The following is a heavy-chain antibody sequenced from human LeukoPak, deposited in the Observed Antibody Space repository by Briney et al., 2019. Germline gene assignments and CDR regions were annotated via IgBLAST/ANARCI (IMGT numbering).Heavy chain of an antibody. CDR1: GGTFSSYA. D-gene: IGHD3-10*01. V-gene: IGHV1-69*13. J-gene: IGHJ4*02. CDR3: ASGGELFVKDY. CDR2: IMPIFGTA. Sequence: ASVKVSCKASGGTFSSYAISWVRQAPGQGLEWMGGIMPIFGTANYAQKFQGRVTITADESTSTAYMELSSLRSEDTAVYYCASGGELFVKDYWGQGTLVTVSS.